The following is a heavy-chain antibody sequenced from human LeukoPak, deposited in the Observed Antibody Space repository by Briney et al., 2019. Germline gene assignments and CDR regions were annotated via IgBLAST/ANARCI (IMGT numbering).Heavy chain of an antibody. CDR2: ISGSGGST. J-gene: IGHJ3*02. CDR1: GFTFSSYA. V-gene: IGHV3-23*01. D-gene: IGHD5-18*01. Sequence: GRSLRLSCAASGFTFSSYAMSWVRQAPGKGLEWVSAISGSGGSTYYADSVKGRFTISRDNSKNTLYLQMNSLRAEDTAVYYCAKSSRGYSYGYGGAFDIWGQGTMVTVSS. CDR3: AKSSRGYSYGYGGAFDI.